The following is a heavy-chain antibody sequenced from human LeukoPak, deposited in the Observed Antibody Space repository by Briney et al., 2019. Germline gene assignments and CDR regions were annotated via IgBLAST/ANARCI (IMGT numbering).Heavy chain of an antibody. CDR3: AKDLLGELPN. D-gene: IGHD3-10*01. Sequence: PGGSLRLSCAASGFTFSSYSMNWVRQAPGKGLEWVSSISSSSSYIYYADSVKGRFTISRDNSKNTLYLQMNSLRAEDTAVYYCAKDLLGELPNWGQGTLVTVSS. V-gene: IGHV3-21*01. CDR2: ISSSSSYI. J-gene: IGHJ4*02. CDR1: GFTFSSYS.